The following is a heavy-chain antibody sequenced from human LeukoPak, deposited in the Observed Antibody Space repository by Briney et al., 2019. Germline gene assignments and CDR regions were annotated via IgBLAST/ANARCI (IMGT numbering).Heavy chain of an antibody. CDR3: TRRPGEGYYFDY. Sequence: GGSLRLSCAASGCTFSGSAMHWVRQASGKGLEWVGRIRSKANSYATAYAASVKGRFTISRDDSKNTAYLQMNSLKTEDTAVYYCTRRPGEGYYFDYWGQGTLVTVSS. J-gene: IGHJ4*02. CDR2: IRSKANSYAT. CDR1: GCTFSGSA. D-gene: IGHD3-16*01. V-gene: IGHV3-73*01.